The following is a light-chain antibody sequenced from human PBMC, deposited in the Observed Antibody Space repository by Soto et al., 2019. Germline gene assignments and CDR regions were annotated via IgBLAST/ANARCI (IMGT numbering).Light chain of an antibody. V-gene: IGKV3-20*01. CDR1: QSVSSSY. J-gene: IGKJ5*01. Sequence: EIVLTQSPGTLSLSPGERATLSCRASQSVSSSYLAWYQQKPGQAPRLLIYGASTRATGIPARFSGSGSGTDFTLTISRLEPEDFAVYYCQQYGHSPITFGQGTRLEIK. CDR3: QQYGHSPIT. CDR2: GAS.